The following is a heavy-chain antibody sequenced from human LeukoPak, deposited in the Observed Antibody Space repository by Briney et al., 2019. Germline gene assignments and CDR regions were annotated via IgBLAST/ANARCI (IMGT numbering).Heavy chain of an antibody. D-gene: IGHD3-10*01. CDR3: AKTPLSI. Sequence: GGSLRLSCAASGLTFSSYAMSWVRHAPGKGLEWVSTISGSGSGTWYADSVRGRFTISRDNPKNTLYLQMNSLRAEDTAVYYCAKTPLSIWGQGTMVTVSS. J-gene: IGHJ3*02. CDR1: GLTFSSYA. V-gene: IGHV3-23*01. CDR2: ISGSGSGT.